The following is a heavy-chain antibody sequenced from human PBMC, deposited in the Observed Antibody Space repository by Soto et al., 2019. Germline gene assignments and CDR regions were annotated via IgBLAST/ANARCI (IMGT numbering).Heavy chain of an antibody. J-gene: IGHJ4*02. Sequence: SCAGSGFTFSSYGIHWVRQAPGKGLEWVALISYDGGNEKYTESVKGRFTISRDDSHNVAYLQMSSLRTEDTAMYYCAKDRYSGTYPTDFDYWGQGSLVTVSS. CDR3: AKDRYSGTYPTDFDY. D-gene: IGHD1-26*01. CDR2: ISYDGGNE. V-gene: IGHV3-30*18. CDR1: GFTFSSYG.